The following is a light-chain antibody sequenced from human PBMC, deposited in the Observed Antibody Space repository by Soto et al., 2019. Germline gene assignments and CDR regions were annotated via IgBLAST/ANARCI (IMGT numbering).Light chain of an antibody. CDR3: QSYDRSLPLRV. CDR2: ANT. J-gene: IGLJ1*01. V-gene: IGLV1-40*01. CDR1: SSNIGAGYD. Sequence: QSVLTQPPSVSGAPGQRVTISCTGSSSNIGAGYDVHWYQQLPGTAPKLLIYANTNRPSGVPDRISGSKSGTSASLAITGLQADDEADYSCQSYDRSLPLRVFGTGTKVTVL.